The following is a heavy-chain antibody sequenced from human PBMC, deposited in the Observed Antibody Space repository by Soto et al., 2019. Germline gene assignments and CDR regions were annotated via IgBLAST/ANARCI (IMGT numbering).Heavy chain of an antibody. CDR1: GFTFDDYT. J-gene: IGHJ4*02. CDR2: ISWDGGST. D-gene: IGHD3-3*01. V-gene: IGHV3-43*01. Sequence: GGSLRLSCAASGFTFDDYTMHWVRQAPGKGLEWVSLISWDGGSTYYADSVKGRFTISRDNSKNSLYLQMNSLRTEDTALYYCAKDTGMIFGVDYFDYWGQGTLVTVSS. CDR3: AKDTGMIFGVDYFDY.